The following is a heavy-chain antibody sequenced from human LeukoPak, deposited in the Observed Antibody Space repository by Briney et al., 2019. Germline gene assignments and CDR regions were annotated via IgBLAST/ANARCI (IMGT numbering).Heavy chain of an antibody. CDR2: IYYSGST. V-gene: IGHV4-39*06. J-gene: IGHJ4*02. CDR3: ARNSPRGYSYGYVGY. CDR1: GGSISSSSYY. D-gene: IGHD5-18*01. Sequence: SETLSLTCTVSGGSISSSSYYWGWIRQPPGKGLEWIGCIYYSGSTYYNPSLKSRVTISVDTSKNQFPLKLSSVTAADTAVYYCARNSPRGYSYGYVGYWGQGTLVTVSS.